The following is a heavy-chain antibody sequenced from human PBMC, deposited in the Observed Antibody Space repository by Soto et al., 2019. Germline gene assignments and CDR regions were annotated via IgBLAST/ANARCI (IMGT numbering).Heavy chain of an antibody. CDR2: IYWNDEQ. V-gene: IGHV2-5*01. CDR1: GFSLTSGVVG. D-gene: IGHD6-13*01. J-gene: IGHJ6*02. Sequence: QITLKESGPTLVKPTQTLTLTCTFSGFSLTSGVVGVGWIRQPPGEALEWLALIYWNDEQYYNPSLRNRLTITRDTSKTQVVLTMTNMDPVDTATYYWAHRLPGPSGYDVWGQGTTVTVSS. CDR3: AHRLPGPSGYDV.